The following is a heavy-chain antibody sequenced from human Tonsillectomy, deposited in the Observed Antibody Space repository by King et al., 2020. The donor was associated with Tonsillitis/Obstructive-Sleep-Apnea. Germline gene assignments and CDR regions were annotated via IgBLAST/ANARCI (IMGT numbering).Heavy chain of an antibody. CDR2: IGGSGDIT. Sequence: VQLVESGGGLVQPGGSLSLSCAASGFTFSSYAMSWVRQAPGKGLEWVSSIGGSGDITYYADSVRGRFTISRDNSKNTLYLQMNSLRAEDTAVYYCAKVRSEVVVAATNYWGQGTLVTVSS. V-gene: IGHV3-23*04. CDR1: GFTFSSYA. J-gene: IGHJ4*02. D-gene: IGHD2-15*01. CDR3: AKVRSEVVVAATNY.